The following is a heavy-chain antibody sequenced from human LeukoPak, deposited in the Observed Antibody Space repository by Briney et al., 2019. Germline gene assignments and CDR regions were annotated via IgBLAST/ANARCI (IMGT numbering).Heavy chain of an antibody. CDR3: ARTGDGEVIIAYFDY. V-gene: IGHV1-2*02. D-gene: IGHD3-3*01. Sequence: ASVKVSCKASGYTFTGYYMHWVRQAPGQGLEWMGWINPNSGGTNYAQKFQGRVTMTRDTSISTAYMELSRLRSDDTAVYYCARTGDGEVIIAYFDYWGQGTLVTVSS. J-gene: IGHJ4*02. CDR1: GYTFTGYY. CDR2: INPNSGGT.